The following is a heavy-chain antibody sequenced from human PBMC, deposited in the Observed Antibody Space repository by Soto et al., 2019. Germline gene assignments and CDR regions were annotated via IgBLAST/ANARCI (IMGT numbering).Heavy chain of an antibody. Sequence: SQTLSLTCAISGDSVSSNTASWNWIRQSPARGLEWLGRTYFRSKWYNDYAVSVKSRIIINPDTSNNQFSLQLNSVTPEDTAVYFCAKGDNLGPKTGYAFDPWGQGIMVTVSS. J-gene: IGHJ5*02. V-gene: IGHV6-1*01. CDR1: GDSVSSNTAS. D-gene: IGHD5-12*01. CDR2: TYFRSKWYN. CDR3: AKGDNLGPKTGYAFDP.